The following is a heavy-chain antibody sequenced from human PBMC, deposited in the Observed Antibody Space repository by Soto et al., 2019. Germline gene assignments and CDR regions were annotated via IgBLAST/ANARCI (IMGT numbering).Heavy chain of an antibody. CDR3: AREALYDFWSGYYPYYYYGMDV. Sequence: LRLSCAASGFTFISYGMHWVRQAPGKGLEWVAVIWYDGSNKYYADSVKGRFTISRDNSKNTLYLQMNSLRAEDTAVYYCAREALYDFWSGYYPYYYYGMDVWGQGTTVTVSS. V-gene: IGHV3-33*01. CDR1: GFTFISYG. D-gene: IGHD3-3*01. J-gene: IGHJ6*02. CDR2: IWYDGSNK.